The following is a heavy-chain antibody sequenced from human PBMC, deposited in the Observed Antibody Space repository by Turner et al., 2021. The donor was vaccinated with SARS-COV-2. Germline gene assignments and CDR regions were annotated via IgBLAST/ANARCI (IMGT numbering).Heavy chain of an antibody. V-gene: IGHV3-23*01. Sequence: EGQLLESGGDLVQPGGSRRLSCAASGFSFDTFAMTWVRRAPGKGLEWVSGISVRGVKTYYADSVKGRFTISRDNSKKMLYLQLNSLRAEDTAVYYCAKPSSGTTVISAFDVWGQGTMVTVSS. CDR1: GFSFDTFA. CDR3: AKPSSGTTVISAFDV. J-gene: IGHJ3*01. CDR2: ISVRGVKT. D-gene: IGHD4-4*01.